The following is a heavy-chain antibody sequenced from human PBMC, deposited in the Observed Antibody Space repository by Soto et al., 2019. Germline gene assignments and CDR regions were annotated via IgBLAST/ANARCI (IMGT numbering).Heavy chain of an antibody. CDR3: ARGGQGSPFDY. Sequence: QVQLQESGPGLVKPSQTLSLTCTVSGGSISTGAYSWSWIRQPPGKGLEWIGSIYYSGSTYYNPSLKSRLTMSLGTSKNQFSRKLSSVAAADTAVYYCARGGQGSPFDYWGQGTLVTVSS. CDR2: IYYSGST. CDR1: GGSISTGAYS. J-gene: IGHJ4*02. V-gene: IGHV4-30-4*01.